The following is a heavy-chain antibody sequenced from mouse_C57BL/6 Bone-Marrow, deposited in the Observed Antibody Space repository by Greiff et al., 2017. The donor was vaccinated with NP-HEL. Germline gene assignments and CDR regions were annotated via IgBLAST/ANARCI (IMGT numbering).Heavy chain of an antibody. CDR1: GFTFSSYG. D-gene: IGHD1-1*02. Sequence: EVKLVESGGDLVKPGGSLKLSCAASGFTFSSYGMSWVRQTPDKRLEWVATISSGGSYTYYPDSVKGRFTISRDNAKNTLYLQMSSLKSEDTAMYYCARQGYGRPWFAYWGQGTLVTVSA. J-gene: IGHJ3*01. CDR3: ARQGYGRPWFAY. CDR2: ISSGGSYT. V-gene: IGHV5-6*01.